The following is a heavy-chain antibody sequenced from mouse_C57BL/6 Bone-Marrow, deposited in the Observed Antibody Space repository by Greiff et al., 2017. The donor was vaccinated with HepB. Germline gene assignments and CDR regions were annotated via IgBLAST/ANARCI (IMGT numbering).Heavy chain of an antibody. CDR2: ISSGGSYT. CDR1: GFTFSSYG. J-gene: IGHJ2*01. V-gene: IGHV5-6*02. CDR3: ARRSILDY. Sequence: EVKLVESGGDLVKPGGSLKLSCAASGFTFSSYGMSWVRQTPDKRLEWVATISSGGSYTYYPDSVKGRFTISRDNAKNTLYLQMSSLKSEDTAMYYCARRSILDYWGQGTTLTVSS.